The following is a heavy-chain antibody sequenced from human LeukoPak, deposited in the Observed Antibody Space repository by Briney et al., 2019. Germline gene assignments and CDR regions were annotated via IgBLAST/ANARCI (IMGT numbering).Heavy chain of an antibody. D-gene: IGHD6-13*01. V-gene: IGHV3-21*01. Sequence: GGSLRLSCAASGFTFSSYSMNCVRQAPGKGLEWVSSISSSRSYIYYADSVKGRFTISRDNAKNSLSLQMNSLRAEDTAVYYCARGADTSNSWPIDYWGQGTLVTVSS. CDR3: ARGADTSNSWPIDY. CDR2: ISSSRSYI. CDR1: GFTFSSYS. J-gene: IGHJ4*02.